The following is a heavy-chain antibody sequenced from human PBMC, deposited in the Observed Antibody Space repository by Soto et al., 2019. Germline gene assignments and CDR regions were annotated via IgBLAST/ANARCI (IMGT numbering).Heavy chain of an antibody. V-gene: IGHV1-18*01. CDR2: ISAYNGNT. D-gene: IGHD2-2*02. CDR1: GYTFPSYG. CDR3: ARDQNPYQLLNPFDY. J-gene: IGHJ4*02. Sequence: QVQLVQSGAEVKKPGASVKVSCKASGYTFPSYGISWVRQAPGQGVEWMGWISAYNGNTNYARKLQGRVTMTTDTSTSTAYMELRSLRSDDTAVYYCARDQNPYQLLNPFDYWGQGTLVTVAS.